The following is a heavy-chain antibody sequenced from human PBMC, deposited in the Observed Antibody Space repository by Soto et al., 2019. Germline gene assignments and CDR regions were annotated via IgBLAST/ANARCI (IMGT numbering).Heavy chain of an antibody. Sequence: QKFQGRVTITADESTSTAYMELSSLRSEDTAVYYCARGWAAATFFDYWGQGTLVTVS. V-gene: IGHV1-69*01. D-gene: IGHD2-15*01. CDR3: ARGWAAATFFDY. J-gene: IGHJ4*02.